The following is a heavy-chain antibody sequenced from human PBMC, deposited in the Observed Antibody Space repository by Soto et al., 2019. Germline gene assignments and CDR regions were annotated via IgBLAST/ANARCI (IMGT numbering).Heavy chain of an antibody. CDR1: GFTFSTYA. V-gene: IGHV3-23*01. J-gene: IGHJ4*02. CDR3: AKDQTSSWIQLWHGMGFDY. Sequence: EVQLLESGGGLVQPGGSLRLSCAAAGFTFSTYALSWVRQAPGKGRGWVPAISGSGGSTYYADSVKGRFTISRDNSKNTLYLQMNSLRAEDTAVYYCAKDQTSSWIQLWHGMGFDYWGQGTRVTVSS. D-gene: IGHD5-18*01. CDR2: ISGSGGST.